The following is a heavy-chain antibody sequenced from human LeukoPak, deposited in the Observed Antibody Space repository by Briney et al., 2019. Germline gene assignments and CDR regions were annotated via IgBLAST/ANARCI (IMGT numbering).Heavy chain of an antibody. D-gene: IGHD3-10*01. J-gene: IGHJ6*02. V-gene: IGHV1-8*01. CDR2: MNPNSGNT. CDR3: ARPYYGSGSPRMDV. CDR1: GYTFTSYD. Sequence: ASVKVSCKASGYTFTSYDINWVRQAPGQGLEWMGWMNPNSGNTGYAQKFQGRVTMTRNTSISTAYMELSSLRSEDTAVYYCARPYYGSGSPRMDVWGQGTTVTVSS.